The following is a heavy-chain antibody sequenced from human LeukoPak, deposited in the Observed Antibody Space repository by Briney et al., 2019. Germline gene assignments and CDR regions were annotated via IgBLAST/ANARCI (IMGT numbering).Heavy chain of an antibody. CDR2: ISSSSSYI. Sequence: GGSLRLSCAASGFIFSKHGMNWVRQAPGKGLEWVSSISSSSSYIYYADSVKGRFTISRGNAKNSLYLQMNSLRAEDTAVYYCARDIVVVVAARAFDIWGQGTMVTVSS. CDR1: GFIFSKHG. V-gene: IGHV3-21*01. D-gene: IGHD2-15*01. J-gene: IGHJ3*02. CDR3: ARDIVVVVAARAFDI.